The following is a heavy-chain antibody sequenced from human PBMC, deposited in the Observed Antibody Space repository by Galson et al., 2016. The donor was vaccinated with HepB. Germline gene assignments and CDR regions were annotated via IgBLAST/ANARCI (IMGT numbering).Heavy chain of an antibody. J-gene: IGHJ4*02. CDR2: ISSSSSTI. V-gene: IGHV3-48*02. Sequence: SLRLSCAASGFTFSSYSMNWVRQAPGKGLEWVSYISSSSSTIYYADSVKGRFTISRDDATNSPYLQMNSLRDEDTAVYYCARAPLEMATIQRGYFDYWGQGTLVTVSS. CDR1: GFTFSSYS. D-gene: IGHD5-24*01. CDR3: ARAPLEMATIQRGYFDY.